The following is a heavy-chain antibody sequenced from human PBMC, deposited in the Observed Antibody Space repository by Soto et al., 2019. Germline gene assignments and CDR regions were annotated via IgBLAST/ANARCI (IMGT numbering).Heavy chain of an antibody. CDR1: GGTFSSYA. CDR2: IIPIFGTA. Sequence: QVQLVQSGAEVKKPGSAVKVSCKASGGTFSSYAISWVRQAPGQGLEWMGGIIPIFGTANYAQKFQVRVKITADESTSKAYMELSSLRSEDTAVYYCASGSYFYRTGSWFDPWGQGTLVTVSS. V-gene: IGHV1-69*12. CDR3: ASGSYFYRTGSWFDP. D-gene: IGHD1-26*01. J-gene: IGHJ5*02.